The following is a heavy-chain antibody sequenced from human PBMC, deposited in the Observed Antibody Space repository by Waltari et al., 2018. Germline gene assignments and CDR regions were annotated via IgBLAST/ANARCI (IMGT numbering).Heavy chain of an antibody. J-gene: IGHJ4*02. CDR1: GGSFSGYS. V-gene: IGHV4-34*01. CDR3: ARDVLLSRGDY. CDR2: INHSGST. Sequence: VQLQQWGAGLLKHSETLSLTCAVYGGSFSGYSWSWHRQPPGKGLEGIGEINHSGSTNYNPSLKSRVTISVDTSKNQFSLKLSSVTAADTAVYYCARDVLLSRGDYWGQGTLVTVSS. D-gene: IGHD3-10*01.